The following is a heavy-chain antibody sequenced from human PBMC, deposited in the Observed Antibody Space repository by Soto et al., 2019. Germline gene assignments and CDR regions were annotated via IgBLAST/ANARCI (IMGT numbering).Heavy chain of an antibody. J-gene: IGHJ4*02. CDR1: GFTFSSYA. Sequence: QVQLVESGGGVVQPGRSLRLSCAASGFTFSSYAMHWVRQAPGKGLEWVAVISYDGSNKYYADSVKGRFTISRDNSKNTLYLQMNSLRAEDTAVYYCAREIAALDYWGQGTLVTVFS. D-gene: IGHD6-6*01. V-gene: IGHV3-30-3*01. CDR3: AREIAALDY. CDR2: ISYDGSNK.